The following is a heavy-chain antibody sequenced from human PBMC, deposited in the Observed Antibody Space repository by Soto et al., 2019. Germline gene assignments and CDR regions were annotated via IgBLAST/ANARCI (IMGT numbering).Heavy chain of an antibody. D-gene: IGHD2-21*02. V-gene: IGHV1-46*01. CDR2: IDPSDGST. CDR3: ARGREVVTAKLWASAFDI. CDR1: GYSFTIYY. Sequence: ASVKVSCKASGYSFTIYYIHCVVQSPVRWLEWMGIIDPSDGSTRYVQKFQGRVTMTRDSSTSTVYMELTSLRSEDTAVHFCARGREVVTAKLWASAFDIWGQGTVVTVSS. J-gene: IGHJ3*02.